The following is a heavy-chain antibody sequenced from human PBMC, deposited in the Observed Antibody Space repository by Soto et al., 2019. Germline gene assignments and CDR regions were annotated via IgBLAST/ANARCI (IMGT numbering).Heavy chain of an antibody. CDR2: IIPIFGTA. CDR3: ASLLRGYSGTGDY. V-gene: IGHV1-69*12. CDR1: GGTFSSYA. D-gene: IGHD5-12*01. Sequence: QVQLVQSWAEVKKPGSSVKVSCTASGGTFSSYAISWVRQAPGHGLEWMGGIIPIFGTAKYAQKFQGRVTITADESTSTAYMELSSLRSEDTAVYYCASLLRGYSGTGDYWGQGTLVTVSS. J-gene: IGHJ4*02.